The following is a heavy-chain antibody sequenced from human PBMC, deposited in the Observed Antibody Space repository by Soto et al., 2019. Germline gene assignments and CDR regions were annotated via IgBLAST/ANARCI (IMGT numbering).Heavy chain of an antibody. CDR3: ARVPDTGGRDYLDY. J-gene: IGHJ4*02. V-gene: IGHV3-53*01. CDR2: IFSGGST. D-gene: IGHD7-27*01. Sequence: EVQLVESGGGLIQPGGSLRLSCAASGFTVSHNYMTWVRQAPGKGLEWVSVIFSGGSTYYGDSVKGRFTISRDISKNMVYLQMNSLRVEDTAVYYCARVPDTGGRDYLDYWGQGTLVTVSS. CDR1: GFTVSHNY.